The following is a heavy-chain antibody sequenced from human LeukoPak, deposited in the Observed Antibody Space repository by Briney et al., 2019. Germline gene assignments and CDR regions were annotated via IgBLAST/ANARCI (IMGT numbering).Heavy chain of an antibody. CDR1: GFTFSSYW. CDR2: IKQDGSEK. J-gene: IGHJ4*02. Sequence: GGSLRLSCAASGFTFSSYWMSWVRQAPGKGLEWVVNIKQDGSEKYYVDSVKGRFTISRDNAKNSLYLQMNSLRAEDTAVYYCAREAVAGEPEFDYWGQGTLVTVSS. V-gene: IGHV3-7*03. D-gene: IGHD6-19*01. CDR3: AREAVAGEPEFDY.